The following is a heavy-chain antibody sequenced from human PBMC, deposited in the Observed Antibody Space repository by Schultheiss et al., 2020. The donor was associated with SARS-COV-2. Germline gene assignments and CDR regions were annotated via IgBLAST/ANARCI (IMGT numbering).Heavy chain of an antibody. CDR2: INHSGST. J-gene: IGHJ4*02. CDR3: ARDTRDDYGDFACFDY. D-gene: IGHD4-17*01. CDR1: GGSISSYY. V-gene: IGHV4-59*12. Sequence: SETLSLTCTVSGGSISSYYLSWFRQPPGRGLEWIGEINHSGSTNYNPSLKSRVTISVDTSKNQFSLKLSSVTAADTAVYYCARDTRDDYGDFACFDYWGQGTLVTVSS.